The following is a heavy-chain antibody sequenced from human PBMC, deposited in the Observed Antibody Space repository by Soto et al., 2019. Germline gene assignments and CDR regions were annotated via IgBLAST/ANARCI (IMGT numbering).Heavy chain of an antibody. CDR2: IKQDGSEK. D-gene: IGHD2-2*01. V-gene: IGHV3-7*01. J-gene: IGHJ4*02. Sequence: EVQLVESGGGLVQPGGSLRLSCAASGFPLGGYWMSWVRQAPGKGLEWVANIKQDGSEKYYVDSVKGRFTISKANAKNSLHRQMNSLRVADTAVYYCASCSGISCRFDYWGQRTLVTVSS. CDR1: GFPLGGYW. CDR3: ASCSGISCRFDY.